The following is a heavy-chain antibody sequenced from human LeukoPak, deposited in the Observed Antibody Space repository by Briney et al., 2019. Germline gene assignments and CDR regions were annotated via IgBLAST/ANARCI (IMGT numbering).Heavy chain of an antibody. CDR2: IYTSGTT. D-gene: IGHD6-19*01. CDR1: DGSISSGNYY. Sequence: PSETLPLTCTVSDGSISSGNYYWSWIRQPAGKGLEWIGRIYTSGTTNYNPSLKSRVTISVDTSKNQFSLKVTSVTAADTAVYYCARDSIAVAGLVDYWGQGTLVTVSS. CDR3: ARDSIAVAGLVDY. J-gene: IGHJ4*02. V-gene: IGHV4-61*02.